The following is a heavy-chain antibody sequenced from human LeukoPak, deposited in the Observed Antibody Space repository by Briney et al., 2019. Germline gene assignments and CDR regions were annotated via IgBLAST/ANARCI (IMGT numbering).Heavy chain of an antibody. V-gene: IGHV3-48*03. CDR1: GFTFSNYE. Sequence: GGSLRLSCAASGFTFSNYEFNWVRQAPGKGLEWVSYISSSGRNIYYADSVKGRFTISRDNSKNTLYLQMNSLRAEDTAVYYCARVRAIRGVIGDAFDIWGQGTMVTVSS. CDR3: ARVRAIRGVIGDAFDI. D-gene: IGHD3-10*01. J-gene: IGHJ3*02. CDR2: ISSSGRNI.